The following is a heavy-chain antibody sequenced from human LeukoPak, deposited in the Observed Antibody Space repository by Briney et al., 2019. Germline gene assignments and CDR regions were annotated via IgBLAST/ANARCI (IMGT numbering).Heavy chain of an antibody. Sequence: GGSLRLSCAASGFTFSDYYMSWIRQAPGKGLEWVSYISSSGSTIYYADSVKGRFTIPRDNAKNSLYLQMNSLRAEDTAVYYCARVVRFLEWLPDYWGQGTLVTVSS. CDR1: GFTFSDYY. CDR2: ISSSGSTI. CDR3: ARVVRFLEWLPDY. J-gene: IGHJ4*02. V-gene: IGHV3-11*04. D-gene: IGHD3-3*01.